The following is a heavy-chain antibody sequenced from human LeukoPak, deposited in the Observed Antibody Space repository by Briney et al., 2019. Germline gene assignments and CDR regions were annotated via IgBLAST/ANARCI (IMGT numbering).Heavy chain of an antibody. Sequence: SETLSLTCTVSGGSISSYYWSWIRQPAGKGLEWIGRIYTSGSTNYNPSLKSRVTMSVDTSKNQFSLKLSSVTAADTAVYYCARTIYYYDSSGYYYLDYWGQGTLVTVSS. J-gene: IGHJ4*02. CDR1: GGSISSYY. D-gene: IGHD3-22*01. CDR3: ARTIYYYDSSGYYYLDY. V-gene: IGHV4-4*07. CDR2: IYTSGST.